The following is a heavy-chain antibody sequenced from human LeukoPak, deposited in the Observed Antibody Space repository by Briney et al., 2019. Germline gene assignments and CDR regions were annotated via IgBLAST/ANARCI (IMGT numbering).Heavy chain of an antibody. Sequence: ASVKVSCKASGYTFTSYYMHWVRQAPGQGLEWMGIIDPSGGSTSYAQKFQGRVTMTRDTSTGTVYMELSSLRSEDTAVYYCARDGDYDILTGYYGSKATFDYWGQGTLVTVSS. J-gene: IGHJ4*02. V-gene: IGHV1-46*01. CDR1: GYTFTSYY. D-gene: IGHD3-9*01. CDR3: ARDGDYDILTGYYGSKATFDY. CDR2: IDPSGGST.